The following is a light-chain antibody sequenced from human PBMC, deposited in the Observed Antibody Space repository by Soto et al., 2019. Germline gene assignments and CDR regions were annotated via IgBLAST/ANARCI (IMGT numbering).Light chain of an antibody. CDR1: SXDVGGYNY. CDR3: TSYTSTIPYV. Sequence: QSALTQPASVSGSPGQSITISRTGSSXDVGGYNYVSWYQQHPGQAPKLIIYEVSDRPSGVSPRFSGSKSGNTASLTISGLQVEDEADYFCTSYTSTIPYVFGSGTKVTLL. J-gene: IGLJ1*01. V-gene: IGLV2-14*01. CDR2: EVS.